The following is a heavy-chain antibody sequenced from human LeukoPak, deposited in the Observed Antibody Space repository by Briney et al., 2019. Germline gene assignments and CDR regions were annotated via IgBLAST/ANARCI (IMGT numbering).Heavy chain of an antibody. Sequence: EPSETLSLTCSVSDGFIRSSTFYWGWIRQSPGKGLEFIGSTSDGGTTFYNPSLKSPVTIKIDMSKSQFSLTLTSVTAADTAVYYCARDHRSLFDFWGQGRLVTVSS. V-gene: IGHV4-39*07. CDR2: TSDGGTT. D-gene: IGHD1-26*01. J-gene: IGHJ4*02. CDR1: DGFIRSSTFY. CDR3: ARDHRSLFDF.